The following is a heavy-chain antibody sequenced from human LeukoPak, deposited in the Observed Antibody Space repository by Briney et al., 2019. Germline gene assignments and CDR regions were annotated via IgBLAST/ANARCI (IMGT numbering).Heavy chain of an antibody. CDR1: GFSFDDNA. Sequence: GRCRRLSCAASGFSFDDNAMYWVRHAPRKGMEWVSLISGDGATTYYADSVKGRFNISRDNSKSSLYLQMNSLRSEDTALYYCAKENQRGGFQHWGQGTLVTVSS. V-gene: IGHV3-43*02. CDR2: ISGDGATT. CDR3: AKENQRGGFQH. D-gene: IGHD3-16*01. J-gene: IGHJ1*01.